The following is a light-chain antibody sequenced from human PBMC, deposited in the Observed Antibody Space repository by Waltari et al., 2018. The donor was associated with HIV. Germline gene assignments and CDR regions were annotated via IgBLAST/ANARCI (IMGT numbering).Light chain of an antibody. CDR1: SIGSKS. V-gene: IGLV3-9*01. J-gene: IGLJ2*01. CDR3: QIWDSSTVV. CDR2: RDN. Sequence: SYELAQPLSVSVALGQTARITCGGNSIGSKSVHWYQQRPGQAPVLVIYRDNHRPSGIPARFSASSSGNTATLTISRAQAGDESDYYCQIWDSSTVVFGGGTKLTVL.